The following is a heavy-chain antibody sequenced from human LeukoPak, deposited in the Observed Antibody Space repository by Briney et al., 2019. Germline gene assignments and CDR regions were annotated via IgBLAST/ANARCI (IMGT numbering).Heavy chain of an antibody. V-gene: IGHV5-51*01. J-gene: IGHJ4*02. CDR1: GYSFTSYW. CDR3: ARRSSSWDRYDN. CDR2: IYPGDSDM. D-gene: IGHD6-13*01. Sequence: KLGESLKISCKGSGYSFTSYWIGWVRQMPGKGLEWMGIIYPGDSDMKYSPSFQGQVTISADKSISTAYLQWSSLKASDTAMYYCARRSSSWDRYDNWGQRTLVTVSS.